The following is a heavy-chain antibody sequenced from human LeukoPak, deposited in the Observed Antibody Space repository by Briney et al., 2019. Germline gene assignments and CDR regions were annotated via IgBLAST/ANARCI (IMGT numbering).Heavy chain of an antibody. CDR1: GFTFSSYS. CDR3: VKGLDYSSSQMDS. CDR2: IGSSSSTI. D-gene: IGHD6-6*01. Sequence: GGSLRLSCAASGFTFSSYSMNWVRQAPGKGLEWVSYIGSSSSTIYYADSVKGRFTISRDNAKNSLYLQMNSLTPEDTAVYYCVKGLDYSSSQMDSWGQGTLVTISS. V-gene: IGHV3-48*01. J-gene: IGHJ4*02.